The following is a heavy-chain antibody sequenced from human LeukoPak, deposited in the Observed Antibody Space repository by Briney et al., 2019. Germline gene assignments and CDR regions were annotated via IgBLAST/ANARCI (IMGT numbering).Heavy chain of an antibody. Sequence: ASVTLSLNGTGYTFTGNYMHWVRHGPGQGLEWIGCSNTNSGGTNYARTFQGRVTMTSDTSISTAYMELSRLRSDDTAVYYCARVGDGYNYCAFDIWGQGTMVTVSS. D-gene: IGHD5-24*01. V-gene: IGHV1-2*02. J-gene: IGHJ3*02. CDR1: GYTFTGNY. CDR2: SNTNSGGT. CDR3: ARVGDGYNYCAFDI.